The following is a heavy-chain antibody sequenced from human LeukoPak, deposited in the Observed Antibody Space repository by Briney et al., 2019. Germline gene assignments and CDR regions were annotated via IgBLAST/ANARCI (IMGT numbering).Heavy chain of an antibody. V-gene: IGHV4-34*01. CDR2: INHSGST. CDR3: ARVGGGIDGYENWFDP. J-gene: IGHJ5*02. Sequence: SETLSLTCAVYGGSFSGFYWSWIRQPPGKGLEWIGEINHSGSTNYNPSLKSRVTISVDTSKNQFSLKLSSVTAADTAVYYCARVGGGIDGYENWFDPWGQGTLVTVSS. CDR1: GGSFSGFY. D-gene: IGHD5-12*01.